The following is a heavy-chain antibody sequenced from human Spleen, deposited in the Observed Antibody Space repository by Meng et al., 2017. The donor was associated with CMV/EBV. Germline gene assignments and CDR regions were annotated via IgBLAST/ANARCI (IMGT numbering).Heavy chain of an antibody. CDR1: GGTFSSYT. J-gene: IGHJ5*02. V-gene: IGHV1-69*02. CDR3: ANLGQLQDNNWFDP. D-gene: IGHD6-6*01. Sequence: SVKVSCKASGGTFSSYTISWVRQAPGQGLEWMGRIIPILGIANYAQKFQGRVTITADDSTSTAYMELSSLRSEDTAVYYCANLGQLQDNNWFDPWGQGTLVTVSS. CDR2: IIPILGIA.